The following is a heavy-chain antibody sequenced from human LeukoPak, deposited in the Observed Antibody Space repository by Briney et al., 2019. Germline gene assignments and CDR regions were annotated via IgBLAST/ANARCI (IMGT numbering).Heavy chain of an antibody. V-gene: IGHV4-39*01. D-gene: IGHD3/OR15-3a*01. Sequence: SETLPLTCTVSGGSISSSSYYWGWIRQPPGKGLEWIGSIYYSGSTNYNLSLKSRVTISVDTSKNQFSLKLSSVTAADTAVYYCARLRTGYYYYYMDVWGKGTTVTVSS. CDR2: IYYSGST. CDR3: ARLRTGYYYYYMDV. J-gene: IGHJ6*03. CDR1: GGSISSSSYY.